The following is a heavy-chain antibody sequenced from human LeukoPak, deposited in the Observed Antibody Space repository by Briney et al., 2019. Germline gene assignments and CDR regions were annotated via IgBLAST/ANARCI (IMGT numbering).Heavy chain of an antibody. Sequence: GGSLRLSCAVSEFPFSFYEMNWVRQAPGKGLEWVSNIGSSGTNRYYADSVKGRFSISRDNAKSSLYLQMNSLRVEDTAVYYCALLAVASDFDYWGQGDPVTVSS. V-gene: IGHV3-48*03. D-gene: IGHD6-19*01. J-gene: IGHJ4*02. CDR2: IGSSGTNR. CDR1: EFPFSFYE. CDR3: ALLAVASDFDY.